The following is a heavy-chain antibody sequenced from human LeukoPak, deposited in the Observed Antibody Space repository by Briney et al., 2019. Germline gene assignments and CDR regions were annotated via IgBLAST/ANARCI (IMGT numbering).Heavy chain of an antibody. Sequence: PGGSLRLSCAASGFTFSSYSMNWVRQAPGKGLEWVSSISSSSSYIYYADSVKGRFTISRDNAKNTLYLQMNSLRAEDSAVYYCASAYYHYYFDYWGQGTLVTVSS. V-gene: IGHV3-21*01. CDR2: ISSSSSYI. J-gene: IGHJ4*02. CDR3: ASAYYHYYFDY. CDR1: GFTFSSYS. D-gene: IGHD3-16*01.